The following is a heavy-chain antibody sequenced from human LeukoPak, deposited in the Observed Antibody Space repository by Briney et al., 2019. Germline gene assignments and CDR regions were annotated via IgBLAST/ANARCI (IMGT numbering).Heavy chain of an antibody. CDR3: ARAALEGTFYYYYYYGMDV. Sequence: ASVKVSCKASGYTFTGYYMHWVRQAPGQGLEWMGWINPKRGGTNYAQKFQGRVTMTRDTSISTVYMELSRLRSDDTAVYYCARAALEGTFYYYYYYGMDVWGQGTTVTVSS. D-gene: IGHD1-14*01. CDR2: INPKRGGT. J-gene: IGHJ6*02. CDR1: GYTFTGYY. V-gene: IGHV1-2*02.